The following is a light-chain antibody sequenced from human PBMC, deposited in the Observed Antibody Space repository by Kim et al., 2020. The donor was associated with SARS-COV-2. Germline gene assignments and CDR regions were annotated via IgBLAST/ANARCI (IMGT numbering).Light chain of an antibody. CDR2: DAS. CDR1: QTISSN. Sequence: SPGQRATVSCRASQTISSNLAWYQQKPGQTLRLVIYDASTRATGIPVRFSGSGSGTEFTLTISSLQSEDFAVYYCHQYNKWPPTFGQGTKVEIK. CDR3: HQYNKWPPT. V-gene: IGKV3-15*01. J-gene: IGKJ1*01.